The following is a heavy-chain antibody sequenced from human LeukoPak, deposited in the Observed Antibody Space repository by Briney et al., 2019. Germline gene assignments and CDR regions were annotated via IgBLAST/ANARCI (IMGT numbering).Heavy chain of an antibody. CDR3: AKPPYGGNSDYFDY. Sequence: PGGSLRLSCAASGFTFSSYAMHWVRQAPGKGLEWVAVISYDGSNKYYADSVKGRFTISRDNSKKTLYLQMNSLRAEDTAVYYCAKPPYGGNSDYFDYWGQGTLVTVSS. CDR1: GFTFSSYA. CDR2: ISYDGSNK. J-gene: IGHJ4*02. D-gene: IGHD4-23*01. V-gene: IGHV3-30*18.